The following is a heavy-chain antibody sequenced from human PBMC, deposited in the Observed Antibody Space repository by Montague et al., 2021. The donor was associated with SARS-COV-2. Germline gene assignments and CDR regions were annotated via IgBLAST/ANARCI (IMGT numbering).Heavy chain of an antibody. CDR1: GFLFDDYG. D-gene: IGHD3-10*01. J-gene: IGHJ4*02. CDR3: AKDGLIRGVNYFDY. CDR2: ISWNSGSI. Sequence: SLRLSCAASGFLFDDYGMHWFRQAPGKGLEWVSGISWNSGSIGYADSVKGRFTISRDNAENSLYLQMNSLRAEDTALYYCAKDGLIRGVNYFDYWGQGTLVTVSS. V-gene: IGHV3-9*01.